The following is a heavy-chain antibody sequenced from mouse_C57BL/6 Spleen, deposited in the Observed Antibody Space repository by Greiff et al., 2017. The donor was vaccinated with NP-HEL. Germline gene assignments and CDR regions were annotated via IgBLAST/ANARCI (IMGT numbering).Heavy chain of an antibody. J-gene: IGHJ3*01. Sequence: QVQLQQPGAELVKPGASVKMSCKASGYTFTSYWITWVKQRPGQGLEWIGDIYPGSGSTNYNEKFKGKATLTVDTSSSTAYMQLSSLTSEDSAVYFCAREGGYGNPRFAYWGQGTLVTVSA. CDR3: AREGGYGNPRFAY. CDR2: IYPGSGST. D-gene: IGHD2-1*01. CDR1: GYTFTSYW. V-gene: IGHV1-55*01.